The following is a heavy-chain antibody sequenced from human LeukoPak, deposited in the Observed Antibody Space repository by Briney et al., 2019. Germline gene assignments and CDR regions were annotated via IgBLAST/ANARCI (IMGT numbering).Heavy chain of an antibody. CDR3: ARGRRADYGGNSGYFDY. V-gene: IGHV3-23*01. CDR1: GFTFSSSA. CDR2: ISNNGGYT. J-gene: IGHJ4*02. D-gene: IGHD4-23*01. Sequence: GGSLRLSCAASGFTFSSSAMSWVRQAPGKGLEWVSAISNNGGYTYYADSVQGRFTISRDNSKSALCLQMNSLRAEDTAVYYCARGRRADYGGNSGYFDYWGQGTLVTVSS.